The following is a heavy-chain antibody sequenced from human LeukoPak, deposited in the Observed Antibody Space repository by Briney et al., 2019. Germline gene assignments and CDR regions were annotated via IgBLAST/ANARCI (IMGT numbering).Heavy chain of an antibody. J-gene: IGHJ3*02. CDR1: GGTFSSYA. Sequence: ASVKVSCKASGGTFSSYAISRVRQAPGQGLEWMGRIIPILGIANYAQKFQGSVTITADKSTSTAYMELSSLRSEDTAVYYCAREGLSMVRGVLNAFDIWGQGTMVTVSS. CDR2: IIPILGIA. V-gene: IGHV1-69*04. CDR3: AREGLSMVRGVLNAFDI. D-gene: IGHD3-10*01.